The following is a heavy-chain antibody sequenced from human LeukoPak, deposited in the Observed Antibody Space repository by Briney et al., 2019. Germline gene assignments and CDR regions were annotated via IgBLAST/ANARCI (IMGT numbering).Heavy chain of an antibody. J-gene: IGHJ4*02. CDR3: AREGVQGYYFDY. CDR2: INAGNGNT. CDR1: GYTFTSYA. Sequence: RASVKVSCKASGYTFTSYAMHWVRQAPGQRLEWMGWINAGNGNTKYSQKFQGRVTITRDTSASTACMELSSLRSEDTAVYYCAREGVQGYYFDYWGQGTLVTVSS. V-gene: IGHV1-3*01.